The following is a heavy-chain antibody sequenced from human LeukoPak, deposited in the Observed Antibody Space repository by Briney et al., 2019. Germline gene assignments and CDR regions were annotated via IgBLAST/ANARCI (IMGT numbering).Heavy chain of an antibody. J-gene: IGHJ6*02. CDR3: ARDRLTMVRGISYYYGMDV. CDR2: IYSGGST. Sequence: GGSLRLSCAASGFTVSSNYMSWVRQAPGKGLEWVSVIYSGGSTYYADSVKGRFTISRDNSKNTLYLQMNSLRAEDTAVYYCARDRLTMVRGISYYYGMDVWGQGTTVTVSS. CDR1: GFTVSSNY. V-gene: IGHV3-53*01. D-gene: IGHD3-10*01.